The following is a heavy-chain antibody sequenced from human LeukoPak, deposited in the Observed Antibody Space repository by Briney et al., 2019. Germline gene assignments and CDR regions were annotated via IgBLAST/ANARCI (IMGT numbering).Heavy chain of an antibody. V-gene: IGHV3-23*01. CDR1: GLTFSSYA. D-gene: IGHD6-13*01. Sequence: GGSLRLSCAASGLTFSSYAMNWVRQAPGKGLEWVSAISGSGGNTYYADSVKGRFTISRDNSKNTLYLQMNSRRAEDTAVYYCAKAGIAAAGSSYYYYYYMDVWGKGTTVTISS. CDR2: ISGSGGNT. J-gene: IGHJ6*03. CDR3: AKAGIAAAGSSYYYYYYMDV.